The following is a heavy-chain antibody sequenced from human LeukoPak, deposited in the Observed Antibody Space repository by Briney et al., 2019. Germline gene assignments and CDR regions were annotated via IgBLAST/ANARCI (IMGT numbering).Heavy chain of an antibody. CDR2: ISYDGGNK. Sequence: GGSLRLSCAASGFTFSTYGIHWVRQAPGKGLEWVAVISYDGGNKYYADSVKGRFTISRDNSKNTLYLQMNSLRAEDTAVYYCARPYYYDSSGCPYWGQGTLVTVSS. V-gene: IGHV3-30-3*01. J-gene: IGHJ4*02. CDR3: ARPYYYDSSGCPY. D-gene: IGHD3-22*01. CDR1: GFTFSTYG.